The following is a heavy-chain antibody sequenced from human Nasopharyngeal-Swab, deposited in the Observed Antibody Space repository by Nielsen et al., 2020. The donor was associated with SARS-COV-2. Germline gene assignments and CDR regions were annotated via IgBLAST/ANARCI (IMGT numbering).Heavy chain of an antibody. D-gene: IGHD3-10*01. CDR3: ARDPSTITMVRGVIPHGAFDI. Sequence: SETLSLTCAVYGGSFSGYYWSWIRQPPGKGLEWIGEINHSGSTNYNPSLKSRVTISVDTSKNQFSLKLSSVTAADTAVYYCARDPSTITMVRGVIPHGAFDIWGQGTMVTVS. J-gene: IGHJ3*02. CDR1: GGSFSGYY. CDR2: INHSGST. V-gene: IGHV4-34*01.